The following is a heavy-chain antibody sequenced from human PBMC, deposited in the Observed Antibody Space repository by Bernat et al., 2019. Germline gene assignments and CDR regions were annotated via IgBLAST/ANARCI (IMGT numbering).Heavy chain of an antibody. CDR3: AKDSGPYDSSGYSLGY. Sequence: QVQLVESGGGVVQPGRSLRLSCAASGFTFSSYGMHWVRQAPGKGLEGVAVISYDGSNKYYADSVKGRFTISRDNAKNTLYLQMNSLRAEDTAVYYCAKDSGPYDSSGYSLGYWGQGTLVTVSS. J-gene: IGHJ4*02. D-gene: IGHD3-22*01. V-gene: IGHV3-30*18. CDR2: ISYDGSNK. CDR1: GFTFSSYG.